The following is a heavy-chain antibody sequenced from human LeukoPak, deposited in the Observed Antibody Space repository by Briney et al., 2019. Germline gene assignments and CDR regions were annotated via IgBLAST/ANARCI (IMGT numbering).Heavy chain of an antibody. CDR3: ARGPGAYFDWLLYPSYYYYGMDV. J-gene: IGHJ6*02. V-gene: IGHV1-8*01. CDR2: MNPNSGNT. D-gene: IGHD3-9*01. CDR1: GYTFTSYD. Sequence: GASVKVSCKASGYTFTSYDINWVRQATGQGLEWMGWMNPNSGNTGYAQKFQGRATMTRNTSISTAYMELSSLRSEDTAVYYCARGPGAYFDWLLYPSYYYYGMDVWGQGTTVTVSS.